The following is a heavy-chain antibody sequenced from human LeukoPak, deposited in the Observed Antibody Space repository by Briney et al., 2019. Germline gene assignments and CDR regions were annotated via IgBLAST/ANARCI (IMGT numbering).Heavy chain of an antibody. Sequence: ASVKVSCKASGYTFTGYYMHWVRQAPGQGLEWMGWINPNSGGTNYAQKFQGRVTMTRDTSISTAYMELSRLRSDDTAVYYCARALNRGYSYGSLYYWGQGTLVTVSS. J-gene: IGHJ4*02. CDR2: INPNSGGT. CDR1: GYTFTGYY. D-gene: IGHD5-18*01. V-gene: IGHV1-2*02. CDR3: ARALNRGYSYGSLYY.